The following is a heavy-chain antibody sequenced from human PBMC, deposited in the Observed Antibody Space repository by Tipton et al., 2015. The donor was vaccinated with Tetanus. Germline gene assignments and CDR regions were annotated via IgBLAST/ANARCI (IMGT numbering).Heavy chain of an antibody. J-gene: IGHJ4*02. Sequence: SLRLSCAASGFIFSSYGIHWVRQAPGKGLERVAVSWYDGTDKYYADSVKGRFTISRDNSKNTLYLQMNSLRAEDTAVYYCAREADCRGGSCFSGDFDNWGQGTQVTVSS. CDR2: SWYDGTDK. CDR1: GFIFSSYG. D-gene: IGHD2-15*01. V-gene: IGHV3-33*01. CDR3: AREADCRGGSCFSGDFDN.